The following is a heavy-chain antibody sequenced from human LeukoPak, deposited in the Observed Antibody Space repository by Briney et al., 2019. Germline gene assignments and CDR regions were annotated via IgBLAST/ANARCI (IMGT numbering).Heavy chain of an antibody. CDR1: GFTFSSYG. Sequence: GGSLRLSCAASGFTFSSYGMHWVRQAPGKGLEWVSYISSSGSTIYYADSVKGRFTISRDNAKNSLYLQMNSLRAEDTAVYYCAKTRLWFYFDYWGRGTLVTVSS. CDR2: ISSSGSTI. CDR3: AKTRLWFYFDY. V-gene: IGHV3-48*04. D-gene: IGHD5-18*01. J-gene: IGHJ4*02.